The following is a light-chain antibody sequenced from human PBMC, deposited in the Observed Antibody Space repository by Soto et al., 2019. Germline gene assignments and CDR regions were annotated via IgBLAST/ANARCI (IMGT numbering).Light chain of an antibody. CDR1: QNVGNN. J-gene: IGKJ4*01. V-gene: IGKV3-15*01. CDR3: QPYNNWPLT. CDR2: GAS. Sequence: EIVITQSTATLSVSAGERATLSCRASQNVGNNLVWYQQKPGQAPRLLIYGASTRATGVPTRFSGSRSGAEFTLTINSLQSEDFAVYYCQPYNNWPLTFGGGTKVDI.